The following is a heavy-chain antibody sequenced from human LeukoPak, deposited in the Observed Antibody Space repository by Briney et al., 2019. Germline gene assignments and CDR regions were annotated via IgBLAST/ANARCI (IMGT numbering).Heavy chain of an antibody. J-gene: IGHJ4*02. CDR1: GFTFSSYW. Sequence: GGSLRLSCAASGFTFSSYWMSWVRQAPGKGLEWVANIKQDGGEIYYVDSVKGRFTISRDNAKNSLSLQMNSLRAEDTAVYYCAQTGGLVPGRYFVYWGQGTLVTVSS. CDR3: AQTGGLVPGRYFVY. CDR2: IKQDGGEI. V-gene: IGHV3-7*03. D-gene: IGHD6-6*01.